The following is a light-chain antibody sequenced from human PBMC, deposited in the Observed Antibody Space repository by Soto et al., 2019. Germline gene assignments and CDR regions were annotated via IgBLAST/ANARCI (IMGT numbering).Light chain of an antibody. CDR1: SSNIGAGYH. CDR3: QSYDSSLSGYV. J-gene: IGLJ1*01. Sequence: QSVLTQPPSVSGSPGQRVTISCTGSSSNIGAGYHVHWYQQLPGTAPKLLIYGNSNRPSGVPDRFSGSKSGTSASLAITGLQAEDEADYYCQSYDSSLSGYVVGTGTKLTVL. CDR2: GNS. V-gene: IGLV1-40*01.